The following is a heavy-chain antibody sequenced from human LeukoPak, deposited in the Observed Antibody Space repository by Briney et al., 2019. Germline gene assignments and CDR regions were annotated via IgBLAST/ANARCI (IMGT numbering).Heavy chain of an antibody. D-gene: IGHD6-13*01. V-gene: IGHV4-4*02. CDR2: IYHSGST. Sequence: SGTLSLTCAVSGGSISSSNWWSWVRQPPGKGLEWIGEIYHSGSTNYNASLKSRVTMSVDTSKNQLSLKVISVTAADTAVYYCARGVIAAGGNDFDYWGQGTLVTVSS. CDR1: GGSISSSNW. J-gene: IGHJ4*02. CDR3: ARGVIAAGGNDFDY.